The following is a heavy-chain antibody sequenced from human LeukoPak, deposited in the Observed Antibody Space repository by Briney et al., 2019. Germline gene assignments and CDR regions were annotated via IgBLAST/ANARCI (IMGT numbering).Heavy chain of an antibody. CDR3: GRLDRKRGAFDI. CDR1: GYTFTSYY. Sequence: GASVKVSCKASGYTFTSYYMHWARQAPGQGLEWMGIINPSGGSTSYAQKFQGRVTMTRDMSTSTVYMELSSLRSEDTAVYYCGRLDRKRGAFDIWGQGTMVTVSS. J-gene: IGHJ3*02. V-gene: IGHV1-46*01. CDR2: INPSGGST.